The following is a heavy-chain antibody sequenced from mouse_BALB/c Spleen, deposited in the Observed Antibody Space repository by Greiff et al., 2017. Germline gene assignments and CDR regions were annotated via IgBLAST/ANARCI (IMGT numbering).Heavy chain of an antibody. J-gene: IGHJ1*01. CDR2: ISTYYGNT. CDR3: ARSGQGRYFDV. D-gene: IGHD3-3*01. CDR1: GYTFTDYA. Sequence: VQLQQSGPELVRPGVSVKISCKGSGYTFTDYAMHWVKQSHAKSLEWIGVISTYYGNTNYNQKFKGKATMTVDKSSSTAYMELARLTSEDSAIYYCARSGQGRYFDVWGAGTTVTVSS. V-gene: IGHV1-67*01.